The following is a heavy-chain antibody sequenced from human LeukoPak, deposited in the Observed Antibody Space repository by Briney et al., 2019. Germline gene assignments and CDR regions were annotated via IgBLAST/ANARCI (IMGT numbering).Heavy chain of an antibody. D-gene: IGHD3-3*02. J-gene: IGHJ5*02. CDR2: IYSGDSDT. CDR3: AGREGFSDTRIWFDP. CDR1: GDSAAFKW. V-gene: IGHV5-51*01. Sequence: GESLKISCTFSGDSAAFKWIAWVRQIPGRGLEWMGIIYSGDSDTRYSPSFQGQVSISVDKSIYTAYLQWNSLKASDTAIYYCAGREGFSDTRIWFDPWGQGTLVTVSS.